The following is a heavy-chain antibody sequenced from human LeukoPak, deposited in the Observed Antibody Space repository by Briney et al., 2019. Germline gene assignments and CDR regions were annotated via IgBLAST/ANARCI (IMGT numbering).Heavy chain of an antibody. J-gene: IGHJ4*02. D-gene: IGHD4-23*01. CDR3: ARFSAVVTTFDY. CDR1: GFTFSSYW. Sequence: GGSPRLSCAASGFTFSSYWMHWVRQAPGKGLVWVSRINSDGSSTSYADSVKGRFTISRDNAKNTLYLQMNSLRAEDTAVYYCARFSAVVTTFDYWGQGTLVTVSS. V-gene: IGHV3-74*01. CDR2: INSDGSST.